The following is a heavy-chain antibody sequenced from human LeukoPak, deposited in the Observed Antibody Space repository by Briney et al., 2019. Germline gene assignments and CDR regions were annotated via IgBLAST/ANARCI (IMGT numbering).Heavy chain of an antibody. CDR1: GGSISSSSYY. Sequence: SETLSLTCTVSGGSISSSSYYWGWIRQPPGKGLEWIGLSYYNGNTNYNPSLKSRVTISVDMSKNQFSLSLRSVTAADTAVYYCARDLSTVTPGGWYFDLWGRGTLVTVSS. V-gene: IGHV4-61*05. D-gene: IGHD4-17*01. CDR3: ARDLSTVTPGGWYFDL. CDR2: SYYNGNT. J-gene: IGHJ2*01.